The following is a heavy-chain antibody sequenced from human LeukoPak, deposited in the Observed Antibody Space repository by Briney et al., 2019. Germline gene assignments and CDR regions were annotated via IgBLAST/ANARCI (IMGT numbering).Heavy chain of an antibody. Sequence: GGSLRLSCAASGFTFSSYSMNWVRQAPGKGLEWVSSISSSSSYIYYADSVKGRFTISRDNAKNSLYLQMNSLRAEDTAVYYCERDKPLLYKAVAGQTPIDVWGKGTTVTVSS. J-gene: IGHJ6*03. D-gene: IGHD6-19*01. CDR2: ISSSSSYI. V-gene: IGHV3-21*01. CDR1: GFTFSSYS. CDR3: ERDKPLLYKAVAGQTPIDV.